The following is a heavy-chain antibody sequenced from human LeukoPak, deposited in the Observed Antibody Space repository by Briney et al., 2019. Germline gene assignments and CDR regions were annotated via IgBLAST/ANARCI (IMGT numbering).Heavy chain of an antibody. V-gene: IGHV4-59*01. CDR1: GGSISSYY. CDR3: ARGARNPYNWNYSGY. CDR2: IYYSGST. J-gene: IGHJ4*02. D-gene: IGHD1-20*01. Sequence: SETLSLTCTVSGGSISSYYWSWIRQPPGKGLEWIGYIYYSGSTNYNPSLKSRVTISVDTSKNQFSLKLSSVTAADTAVYYCARGARNPYNWNYSGYWGQGTLVTVSS.